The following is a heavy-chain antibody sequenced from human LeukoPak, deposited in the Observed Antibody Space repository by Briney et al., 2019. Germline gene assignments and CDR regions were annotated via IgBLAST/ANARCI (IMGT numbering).Heavy chain of an antibody. CDR2: ISYDGSNK. Sequence: PGGSLRLSCAASGFTFSSYGMHWVRQAPGKGLEWVAVISYDGSNKYYADSVKGRFTISRDNSKNTLYLQMNSLRAEDTAVYYCAKKFRMGFLDYWGQGTLVTVSS. D-gene: IGHD1-14*01. J-gene: IGHJ4*02. V-gene: IGHV3-30*18. CDR3: AKKFRMGFLDY. CDR1: GFTFSSYG.